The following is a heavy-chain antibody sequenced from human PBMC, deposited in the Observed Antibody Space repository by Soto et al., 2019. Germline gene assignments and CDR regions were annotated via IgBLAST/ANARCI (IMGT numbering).Heavy chain of an antibody. CDR3: AAQRTALSPFDP. V-gene: IGHV1-69*13. CDR2: XIXMXGXT. Sequence: ASVKVSCKTSGSIFSSYAVNLVRQVPGQGLEXLGRXIXMXGXTXYXXXXQDRLTIIADQSTSAAYLELSSLTSDDTAIYYCAAQRTALSPFDPWGQGTLVTVSS. D-gene: IGHD2-21*02. J-gene: IGHJ5*02. CDR1: GSIFSSYA.